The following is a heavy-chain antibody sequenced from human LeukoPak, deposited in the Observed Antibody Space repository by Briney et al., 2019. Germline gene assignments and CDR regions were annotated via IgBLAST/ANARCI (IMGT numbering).Heavy chain of an antibody. CDR2: ISGSGGST. V-gene: IGHV3-23*01. CDR3: AKNPYYYDIPLLDY. J-gene: IGHJ4*02. Sequence: GGSLRLSCAASGFTFSSYAMSWVRQAPGKGLEWVSAISGSGGSTYYADSVKGRFTISRDNSKNTLYLQMNSLRAEDTAVYYYAKNPYYYDIPLLDYWGQGTLVTVSS. D-gene: IGHD3-22*01. CDR1: GFTFSSYA.